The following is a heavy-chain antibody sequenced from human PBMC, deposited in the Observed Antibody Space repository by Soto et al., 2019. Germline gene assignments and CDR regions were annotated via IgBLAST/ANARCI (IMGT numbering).Heavy chain of an antibody. CDR3: ARPHWNYYDSSGPVWFDY. Sequence: ASVKVSCKASGYTFTSYAMHWVRQAPGQRLEWMGWINAGNGNTKYSQKFQGRVTITRDTSASTAYMELSSLRSEDTAVYYCARPHWNYYDSSGPVWFDYWGQGTLVTVSS. V-gene: IGHV1-3*01. CDR2: INAGNGNT. J-gene: IGHJ4*02. CDR1: GYTFTSYA. D-gene: IGHD3-22*01.